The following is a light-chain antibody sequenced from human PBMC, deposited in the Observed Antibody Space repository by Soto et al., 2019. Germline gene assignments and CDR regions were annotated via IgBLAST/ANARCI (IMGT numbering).Light chain of an antibody. Sequence: EIVLTQSPGTLSSSPGERATLSCRASQSVSSYLAWYQQKPGQAPRLLIYDASSRATGIPARFSGSGSGTDFTLTISSLEPEDFAVYYCQQRSNWPPITFGQGTRLEI. V-gene: IGKV3-11*01. CDR2: DAS. CDR1: QSVSSY. CDR3: QQRSNWPPIT. J-gene: IGKJ5*01.